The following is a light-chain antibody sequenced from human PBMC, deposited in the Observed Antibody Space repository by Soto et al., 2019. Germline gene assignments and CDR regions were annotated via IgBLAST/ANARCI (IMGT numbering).Light chain of an antibody. CDR2: RNN. CDR1: RSNIGSNY. CDR3: AAWDDSLSGHYV. J-gene: IGLJ1*01. Sequence: QSVLTQPPSASGTPGQRVTISCSGSRSNIGSNYVYWYQQLPGTAPKVLIYRNNQRPSGVPDRFSGSKSGASASLAISGLRSEDEGDYYCAAWDDSLSGHYVFGTVTKVTVL. V-gene: IGLV1-47*01.